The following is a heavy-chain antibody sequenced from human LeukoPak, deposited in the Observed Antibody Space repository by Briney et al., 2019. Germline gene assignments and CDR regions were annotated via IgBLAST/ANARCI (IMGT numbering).Heavy chain of an antibody. J-gene: IGHJ4*02. CDR1: GFTFSSYW. CDR2: IKQDGSEK. D-gene: IGHD4-17*01. V-gene: IGHV3-7*03. Sequence: GGSLRLSCAASGFTFSSYWMSWVRQAPGKGLEWVANIKQDGSEKYYVDSVKGRFTISRDNSKNTLYLQMNSLRAEDTAVYYCASYYGDFDYWGQGTLVTVSS. CDR3: ASYYGDFDY.